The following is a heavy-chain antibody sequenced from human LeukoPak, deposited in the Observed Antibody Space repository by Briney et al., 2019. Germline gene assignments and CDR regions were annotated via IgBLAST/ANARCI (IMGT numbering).Heavy chain of an antibody. Sequence: GGSLRLSCAASGFTFDDYAMHWVWQAPGKGLEWVSGISWNSGSIGYADSVKGRFTISRDNAKNSLYLQMNSLRAEDMALYYCAKDAGDLTYYFDYWGQGTLVTVSS. CDR2: ISWNSGSI. J-gene: IGHJ4*02. V-gene: IGHV3-9*03. D-gene: IGHD3-16*01. CDR1: GFTFDDYA. CDR3: AKDAGDLTYYFDY.